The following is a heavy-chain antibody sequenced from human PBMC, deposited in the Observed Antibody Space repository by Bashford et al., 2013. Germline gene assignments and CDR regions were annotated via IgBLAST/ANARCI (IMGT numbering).Heavy chain of an antibody. J-gene: IGHJ5*02. D-gene: IGHD5-18*01. CDR2: IYPGDSDT. V-gene: IGHV5-51*01. CDR3: ARLDVDTAMVTRFDP. Sequence: WVRQMPGKGLEWMGIIYPGDSDTRYSPSFQGQVTISADKSISTAYLQWSSLKASDTAMYYCARLDVDTAMVTRFDPWGQGTLVTVSS.